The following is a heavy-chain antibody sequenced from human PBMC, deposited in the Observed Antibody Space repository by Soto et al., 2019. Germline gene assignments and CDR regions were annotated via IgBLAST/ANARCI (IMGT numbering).Heavy chain of an antibody. D-gene: IGHD3-10*01. CDR1: GGSISSGGYY. Sequence: SATLSITCTVSGGSISSGGYYWSWIRQHPGKGLEWIGYIYYSGSTYYNPSLKSRVTISVDTSKNQFSLKLSSVAAADTAVYYCARDYYGSDFPAGWFDPWGQGTLVTVSS. CDR2: IYYSGST. V-gene: IGHV4-31*03. J-gene: IGHJ5*02. CDR3: ARDYYGSDFPAGWFDP.